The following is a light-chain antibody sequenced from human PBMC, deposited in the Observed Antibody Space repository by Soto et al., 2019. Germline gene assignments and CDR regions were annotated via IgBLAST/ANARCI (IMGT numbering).Light chain of an antibody. CDR2: STD. V-gene: IGLV7-43*01. J-gene: IGLJ2*01. CDR3: LLLDGGGLV. Sequence: QTVVTQEPSLTVSPGGTVTLTCASSTGAVTSGHYPNWFQQKPGQTPRPLIYSTDNKHSWTPARFSGSLLGDKAALTLSGAQPEDEAEYYCLLLDGGGLVFGGGPKVTVL. CDR1: TGAVTSGHY.